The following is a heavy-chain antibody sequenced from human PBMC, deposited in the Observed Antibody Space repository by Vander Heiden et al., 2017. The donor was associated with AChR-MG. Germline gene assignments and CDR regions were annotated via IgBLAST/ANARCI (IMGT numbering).Heavy chain of an antibody. D-gene: IGHD6-25*01. CDR3: AKGVGSSGHGDY. V-gene: IGHV3-30*18. J-gene: IGHJ4*02. Sequence: QVQLLASGGGVVQPGRSLRLPCAASGFAFRSYGMHWVRQAPGKGLEWVVVISYDGSNKYYADSVKGRFTITRDNSKNTLYLQMNSLRAEDTAVYYCAKGVGSSGHGDYWGQGTLVTVSS. CDR1: GFAFRSYG. CDR2: ISYDGSNK.